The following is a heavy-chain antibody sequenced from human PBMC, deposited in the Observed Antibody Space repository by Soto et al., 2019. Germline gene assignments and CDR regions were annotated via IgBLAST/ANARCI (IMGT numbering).Heavy chain of an antibody. CDR1: AFTVSSNY. J-gene: IGHJ4*02. D-gene: IGHD3-10*01. V-gene: IGHV3-53*01. CDR2: IYSGGST. Sequence: LRLSCVASAFTVSSNYMSWVRQAPGKGLEWVSVIYSGGSTYYADSVKGRFTISRDNSKNTLYLQMNSLRAEDTAVYYCAKSAMVRSNDYWGQGTLVTVSS. CDR3: AKSAMVRSNDY.